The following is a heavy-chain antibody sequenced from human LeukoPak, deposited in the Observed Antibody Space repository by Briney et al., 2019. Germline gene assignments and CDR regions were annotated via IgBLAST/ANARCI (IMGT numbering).Heavy chain of an antibody. Sequence: GGSLRLSCAASGFSFSDYAIYWVRQTPGKGLEWVAFIRYDGSNKYYADSVKGRFTISRDNSKNTLYLQMNSLRAEDTAVYYCARVRAGGLYYFDYWGQGTLVTVSS. V-gene: IGHV3-30*02. CDR2: IRYDGSNK. CDR1: GFSFSDYA. D-gene: IGHD3-10*01. CDR3: ARVRAGGLYYFDY. J-gene: IGHJ4*02.